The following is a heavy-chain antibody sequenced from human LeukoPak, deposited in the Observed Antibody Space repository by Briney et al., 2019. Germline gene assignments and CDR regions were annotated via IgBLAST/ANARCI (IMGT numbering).Heavy chain of an antibody. Sequence: GGSLRLSCAASGFTFSSYGMHWVRQAPGKGLEWVAVISYDGSNKYYADSVKGRFTISRDNSKNSLYLQMNSLRDEDTAVYYCARDVEITGGQGTLVTVSS. J-gene: IGHJ4*02. CDR2: ISYDGSNK. V-gene: IGHV3-30*03. CDR1: GFTFSSYG. D-gene: IGHD1-14*01. CDR3: ARDVEIT.